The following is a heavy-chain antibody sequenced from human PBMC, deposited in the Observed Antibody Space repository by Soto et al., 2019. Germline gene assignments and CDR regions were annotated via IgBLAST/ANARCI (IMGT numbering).Heavy chain of an antibody. CDR1: GGTISSGGYY. D-gene: IGHD3-9*01. CDR3: ARLEGLATISYYFDF. J-gene: IGHJ4*02. Sequence: PSETLSLTCTVSGGTISSGGYYWSWIRQHPGKGLEWIGYIYYSGNAYYNPSLKTRVTISVDKSKSQFSLKLSSVTAADSAVYFCARLEGLATISYYFDFWGPGALVTVSS. CDR2: IYYSGNA. V-gene: IGHV4-31*03.